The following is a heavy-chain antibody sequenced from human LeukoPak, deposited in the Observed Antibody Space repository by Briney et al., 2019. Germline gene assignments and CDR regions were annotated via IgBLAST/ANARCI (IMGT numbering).Heavy chain of an antibody. CDR3: ASVGYYYDSSGYSDHWYFDL. J-gene: IGHJ2*01. V-gene: IGHV4-61*01. CDR1: GGSINSGSYY. D-gene: IGHD3-22*01. CDR2: IYYSGST. Sequence: SETLSLTCTVSGGSINSGSYYWSWIRQPPGKGLEWIGYIYYSGSTNYNPSLKSRVTISVDTSKNQFSLKLSSVTAADTAVYYCASVGYYYDSSGYSDHWYFDLWGRGTLVTVSS.